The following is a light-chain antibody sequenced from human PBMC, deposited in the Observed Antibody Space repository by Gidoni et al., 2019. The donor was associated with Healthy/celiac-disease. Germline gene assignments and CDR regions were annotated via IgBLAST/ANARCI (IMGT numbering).Light chain of an antibody. CDR1: SSNIGNNY. J-gene: IGLJ3*02. Sequence: SALTQPPSASAAPGQKVTISCSGSSSNIGNNYVSWYQQLPGTAPKLLMYDNNNRPSGIPDRFSGSKSGTSATLGITGLQTGDEADYYCGTWDSSLSAWVFGGGTKLTVL. CDR2: DNN. CDR3: GTWDSSLSAWV. V-gene: IGLV1-51*01.